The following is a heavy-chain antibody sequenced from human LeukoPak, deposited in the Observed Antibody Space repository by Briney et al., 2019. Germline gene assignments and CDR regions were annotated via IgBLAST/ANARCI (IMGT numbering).Heavy chain of an antibody. Sequence: GGSLRLSCAASGFTFSSYAMHWVRQAPGKGLEWVAVISYDGSNKYYADSVKGRFTISRDNSKNTLYLQMNSLRAEDTAVYYCAKDGFFGVVSPDAFDIWGQGTMVTVSS. CDR1: GFTFSSYA. CDR2: ISYDGSNK. J-gene: IGHJ3*02. CDR3: AKDGFFGVVSPDAFDI. V-gene: IGHV3-30-3*01. D-gene: IGHD3-3*01.